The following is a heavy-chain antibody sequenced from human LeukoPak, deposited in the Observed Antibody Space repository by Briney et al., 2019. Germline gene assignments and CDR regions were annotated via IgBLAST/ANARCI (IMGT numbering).Heavy chain of an antibody. CDR1: GYTFTGYY. CDR2: INPNSGGT. V-gene: IGHV1-2*02. Sequence: GASVKVSCKASGYTFTGYYMHWVRQAPGQGLEWMGWINPNSGGTNYAQKFQGRVTMTRDTSISTAYMELSRLRSEDTAVYYCAKSSIIAAAGPYYFDYWGQGTLVTVSP. J-gene: IGHJ4*02. D-gene: IGHD6-13*01. CDR3: AKSSIIAAAGPYYFDY.